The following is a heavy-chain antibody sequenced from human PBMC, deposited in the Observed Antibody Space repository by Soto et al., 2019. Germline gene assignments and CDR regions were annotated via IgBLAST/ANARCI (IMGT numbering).Heavy chain of an antibody. V-gene: IGHV4-59*08. CDR1: GGYLSSHC. D-gene: IGHD7-27*01. J-gene: IGHJ5*01. Sequence: SQTLSLTHTVSGGYLSSHCGSWLRQTQGKGLEWIAYVYYSGSTNYNPSLKSRVTISLDTSKNQFSLKLGSMTAADTAVYYFQEPTLNWGGRVGFDSWGQGSLVTVS. CDR3: QEPTLNWGGRVGFDS. CDR2: VYYSGST.